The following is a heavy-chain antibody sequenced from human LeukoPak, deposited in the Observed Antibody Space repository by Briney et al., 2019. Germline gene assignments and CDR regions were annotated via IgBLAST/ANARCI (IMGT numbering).Heavy chain of an antibody. V-gene: IGHV3-23*01. CDR2: INAVDADT. CDR3: AKQFLDAN. CDR1: GFLFDTYA. D-gene: IGHD2-21*01. Sequence: GRSLILSCEASGFLFDTYAMTWVRQAPGKGLEYVSTINAVDADTNYADSVKGRFTVSRDNSKNTLYLQMNSLRVDDTAVYYCAKQFLDANWGPGTLVTVSS. J-gene: IGHJ4*02.